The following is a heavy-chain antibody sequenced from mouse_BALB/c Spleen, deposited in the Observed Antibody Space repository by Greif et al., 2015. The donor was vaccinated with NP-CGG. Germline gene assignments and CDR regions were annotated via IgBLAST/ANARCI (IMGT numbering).Heavy chain of an antibody. V-gene: IGHV5-4*02. CDR3: ASGSSFDY. Sequence: EVQLVESGGGLVKPGGSLKLSCAASGFIFSDYYMYWVRQTPEKRLEWVATISDGGSYTYYPDSVKGRFTISRDNAKNNLYLQMSSLKSEDTAMYYCASGSSFDYWGQGTTLTVSS. D-gene: IGHD1-1*01. CDR2: ISDGGSYT. J-gene: IGHJ2*01. CDR1: GFIFSDYY.